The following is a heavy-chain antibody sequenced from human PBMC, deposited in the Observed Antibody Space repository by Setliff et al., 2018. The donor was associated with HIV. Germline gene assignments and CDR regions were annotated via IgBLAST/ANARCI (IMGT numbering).Heavy chain of an antibody. CDR2: IHTSGST. V-gene: IGHV4-61*09. D-gene: IGHD3-10*01. J-gene: IGHJ4*02. CDR1: GGSISSGSYY. CDR3: ARVGYHGSGRYSFDY. Sequence: SETLSLTCTVSGGSISSGSYYWSWIRQPAGKGLEWIGHIHTSGSTKYNPSLKSRVTISADTSKNQFTLNLSSVTAAETAVYYCARVGYHGSGRYSFDYWGQGTLVTVSS.